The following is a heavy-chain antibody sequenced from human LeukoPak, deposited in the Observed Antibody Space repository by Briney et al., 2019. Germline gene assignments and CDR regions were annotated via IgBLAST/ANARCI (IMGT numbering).Heavy chain of an antibody. CDR3: ARDWYCSGGSCYDCFDP. V-gene: IGHV1-18*01. CDR1: GYTFTSYG. D-gene: IGHD2-15*01. Sequence: ASVKVSCKASGYTFTSYGVSWVRQAPGQGLEWMGWISTYNGDTNYAQKLQGRVTMTTDTSTSTAYMELGSLRSDDTAVYYCARDWYCSGGSCYDCFDPWGQGTLVPVSS. J-gene: IGHJ5*02. CDR2: ISTYNGDT.